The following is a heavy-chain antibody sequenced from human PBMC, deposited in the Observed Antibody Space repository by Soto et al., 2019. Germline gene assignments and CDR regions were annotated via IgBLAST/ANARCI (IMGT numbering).Heavy chain of an antibody. CDR1: GYTFTRYV. Sequence: ASGKVSCKASGYTFTRYVISWVRQAPGQGLEWMGWISAYNGNTNYAQKLQGRVTMTTDTSTSTAYMELRSLRSDDTAVYYCARVVRGVYYFDYWGQGTLVTASS. CDR3: ARVVRGVYYFDY. V-gene: IGHV1-18*04. CDR2: ISAYNGNT. J-gene: IGHJ4*02. D-gene: IGHD3-10*02.